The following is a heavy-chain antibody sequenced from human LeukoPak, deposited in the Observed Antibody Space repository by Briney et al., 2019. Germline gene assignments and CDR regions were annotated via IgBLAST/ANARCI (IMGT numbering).Heavy chain of an antibody. V-gene: IGHV1-69*05. CDR2: IIPIFGTA. J-gene: IGHJ5*02. CDR3: ATVSVPAANGWFDP. Sequence: GASVKVSCKASGGTFSSYAISWVRQAPGQGLEWMGGIIPIFGTANYAQKFQGRVTITTDESTSTAYMELSSLRSEDTAVYYCATVSVPAANGWFDPWGQGTLVTVSS. CDR1: GGTFSSYA. D-gene: IGHD2-2*01.